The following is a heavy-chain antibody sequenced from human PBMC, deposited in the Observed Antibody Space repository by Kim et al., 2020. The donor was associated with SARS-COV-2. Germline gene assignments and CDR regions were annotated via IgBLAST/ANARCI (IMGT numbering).Heavy chain of an antibody. D-gene: IGHD4-17*01. Sequence: SPSFQGHVTSPADKSISTAYLQWSSLKASDTAMYYCARKGDYGDGGMDVWGQGTTVTVSS. V-gene: IGHV5-10-1*01. CDR3: ARKGDYGDGGMDV. J-gene: IGHJ6*02.